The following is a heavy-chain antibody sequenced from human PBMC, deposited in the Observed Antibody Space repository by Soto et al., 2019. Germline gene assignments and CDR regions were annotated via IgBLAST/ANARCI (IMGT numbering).Heavy chain of an antibody. CDR1: GYSFTSYW. V-gene: IGHV5-51*01. J-gene: IGHJ6*02. CDR2: IYPGDSDT. Sequence: LGESLKISCKGSGYSFTSYWIGWVRQMPGKGLKWMGIIYPGDSDTRYSPSFQGQVTISADKSISTAYLQWSSLKASDTAMYYCASNGASAGYYYYGMDVWGLGTTVTVSS. D-gene: IGHD6-13*01. CDR3: ASNGASAGYYYYGMDV.